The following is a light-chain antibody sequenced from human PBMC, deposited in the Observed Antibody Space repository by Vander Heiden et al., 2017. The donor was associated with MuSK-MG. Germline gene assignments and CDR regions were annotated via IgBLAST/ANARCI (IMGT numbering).Light chain of an antibody. J-gene: IGKJ4*01. V-gene: IGKV3D-15*01. CDR1: QRIDSD. CDR2: HAS. Sequence: VVRRQFPATLPWPPGETATLSGRASQRIDSDLAWYQHKPGQTPRLLIHHASARAAATSARFSGSGSGTDFSLTISDLQSEDFAVYYCQQYKNWPLTFGGGTKVEI. CDR3: QQYKNWPLT.